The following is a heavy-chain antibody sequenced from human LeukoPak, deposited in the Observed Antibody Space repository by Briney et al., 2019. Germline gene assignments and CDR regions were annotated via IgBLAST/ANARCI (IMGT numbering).Heavy chain of an antibody. CDR2: ISGNGDII. Sequence: GGFLRLSCAASGFTFSSYAMSWVRQAPGKGLEYVSAISGNGDIIYYGNSVKGRFTISRDNSKNTVFLQMGSLRAEDTAVYYCARRVGPSTNSRYYDYWGQGTLVMVSS. CDR3: ARRVGPSTNSRYYDY. J-gene: IGHJ4*02. V-gene: IGHV3-64*01. D-gene: IGHD2-2*01. CDR1: GFTFSSYA.